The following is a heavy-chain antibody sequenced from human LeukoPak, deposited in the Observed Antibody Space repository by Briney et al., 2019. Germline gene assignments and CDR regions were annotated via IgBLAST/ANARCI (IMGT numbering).Heavy chain of an antibody. V-gene: IGHV3-30*03. CDR2: ISYDGGKK. Sequence: PGRSLRLSCAASGFTFSSHDMHWVRQAPGKGLEWVSIISYDGGKKDYADSVKGRFTISRDNSKNTLYLQMNSLRGDDTAVYYCARDLRDTRYYYDSSGRYSDYYYMDVWGKGTTVTVSS. CDR1: GFTFSSHD. J-gene: IGHJ6*03. D-gene: IGHD3-22*01. CDR3: ARDLRDTRYYYDSSGRYSDYYYMDV.